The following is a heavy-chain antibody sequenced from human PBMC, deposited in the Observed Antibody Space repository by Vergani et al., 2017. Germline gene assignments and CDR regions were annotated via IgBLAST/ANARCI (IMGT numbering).Heavy chain of an antibody. J-gene: IGHJ4*02. D-gene: IGHD2-2*01. CDR1: GGSISRSTYY. CDR2: IYSSGKT. CDR3: TRRECNAWQFHF. V-gene: IGHV4-39*02. Sequence: QLQLQESGPGLVKPSGTLSLTCTVSGGSISRSTYYWGWIRQPPGKGLEWVGSIYSSGKTFYNPSLKSRVTISVDTSKNSFSLKLSSVTASDTAVYYCTRRECNAWQFHFWGQGTLVSVSS.